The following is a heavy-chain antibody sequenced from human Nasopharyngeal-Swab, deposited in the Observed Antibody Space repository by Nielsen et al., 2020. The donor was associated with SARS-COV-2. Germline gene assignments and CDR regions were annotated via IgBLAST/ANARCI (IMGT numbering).Heavy chain of an antibody. V-gene: IGHV3-30*03. CDR3: ADPPFSEY. CDR2: IAHDASNE. Sequence: GESLKISCAASGFTFSSFGMHWVRQAPGKGLEWVAFIAHDASNEYYGDSVKGRFTISRDSSKNTLYLQMNSLRADDTALYYCADPPFSEYWGQETLVTVSS. CDR1: GFTFSSFG. J-gene: IGHJ4*02.